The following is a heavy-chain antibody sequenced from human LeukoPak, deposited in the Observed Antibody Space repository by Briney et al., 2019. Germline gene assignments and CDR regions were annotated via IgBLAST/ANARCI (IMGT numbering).Heavy chain of an antibody. CDR3: ARGSRYSSSRFDY. V-gene: IGHV3-21*01. J-gene: IGHJ4*02. CDR2: ISSSSSYI. CDR1: GFTFSSYS. D-gene: IGHD6-13*01. Sequence: GGSLRLSCAAFGFTFSSYSMNWVRQAPGKGLEWVSSISSSSSYIYYADSVKGRFTISRDNAKNSLYLQMNSLRAEDTAVYYCARGSRYSSSRFDYWGQGTLVTVSS.